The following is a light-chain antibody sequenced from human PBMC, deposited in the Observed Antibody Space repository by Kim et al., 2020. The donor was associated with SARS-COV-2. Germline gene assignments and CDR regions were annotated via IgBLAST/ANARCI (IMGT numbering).Light chain of an antibody. Sequence: GTRLLTWGASPAPVPSVTFPYWFQQKPGQSPRTLIYDTSQRHSWPPARFSGSLLGGKAALTLSGAQPEDEAEYYCLLAYSGARLHVFGTGTKVTVL. CDR1: PAPVPSVTF. CDR3: LLAYSGARLHV. V-gene: IGLV7-46*01. J-gene: IGLJ1*01. CDR2: DTS.